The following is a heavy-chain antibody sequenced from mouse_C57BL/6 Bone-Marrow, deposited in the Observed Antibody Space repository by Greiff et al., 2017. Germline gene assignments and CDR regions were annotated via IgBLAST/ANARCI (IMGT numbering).Heavy chain of an antibody. D-gene: IGHD2-4*01. V-gene: IGHV1-59*01. J-gene: IGHJ3*01. Sequence: QVQLQQPGAELVRPGTSVKLSCKASGYTFTSYWMHWVKQRPGQGLEWIGVIDPSDSYTNYNQKFKGKATLTLNTSSSTAYMQLSSLTSAYSAVYYCAREGIYYYYDWFAYWGQGTLVTVSA. CDR3: AREGIYYYYDWFAY. CDR1: GYTFTSYW. CDR2: IDPSDSYT.